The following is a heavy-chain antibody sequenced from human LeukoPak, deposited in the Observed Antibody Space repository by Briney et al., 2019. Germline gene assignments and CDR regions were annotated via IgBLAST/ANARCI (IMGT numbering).Heavy chain of an antibody. CDR1: GGSISSGSYY. Sequence: PSETLSLTCTVSGGSISSGSYYWSWIRQPAGKGLEWIGRIYTSGSTNYNPSLKSRVAISVDTSKNQFSLKLSSVTAADTAVYYCARFGVTPHALDIWGQGTMVTVSS. D-gene: IGHD4-23*01. CDR2: IYTSGST. J-gene: IGHJ3*02. V-gene: IGHV4-61*02. CDR3: ARFGVTPHALDI.